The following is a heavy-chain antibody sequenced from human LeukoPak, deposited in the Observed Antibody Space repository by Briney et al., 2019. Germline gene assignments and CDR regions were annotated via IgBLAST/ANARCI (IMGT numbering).Heavy chain of an antibody. V-gene: IGHV3-66*04. CDR3: ARPFSVHFDWDF. Sequence: GGSLRLSCAASGFTVSSNHMSWVRQAPGKGLEWVSVIYSGGSTYYADSVKGRFTISRDNAKNSLYLQMNSLRAEDTAVYYCARPFSVHFDWDFWGQGTLVTVSS. D-gene: IGHD3-9*01. J-gene: IGHJ4*02. CDR2: IYSGGST. CDR1: GFTVSSNH.